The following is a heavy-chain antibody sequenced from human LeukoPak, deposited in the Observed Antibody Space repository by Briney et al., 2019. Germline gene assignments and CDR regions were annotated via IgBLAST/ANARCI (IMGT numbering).Heavy chain of an antibody. D-gene: IGHD2-8*01. V-gene: IGHV7-4-1*02. CDR2: INTNTGNP. Sequence: ASVKVSCKASGYTFTDYYMHWVRQAPGQGLEWMGWINTNTGNPTYAQGFTGRFVFSLDTSVSTAYLQISSLKAEDTAVYYCARDAPHCSNDVCYQTVPYDYWGQGTLVTVSS. CDR1: GYTFTDYY. J-gene: IGHJ4*02. CDR3: ARDAPHCSNDVCYQTVPYDY.